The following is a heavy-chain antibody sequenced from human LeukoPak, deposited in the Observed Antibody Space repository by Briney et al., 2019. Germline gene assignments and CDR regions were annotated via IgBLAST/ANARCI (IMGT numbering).Heavy chain of an antibody. Sequence: SETLSLTCAVYGGSFSGYYWSWIRQPPGMGLEWIGEINHSGSTNYNPSLKSRVTMSVDTSKNQFSLKLSSVTAADTAVYYCARGQSIVGATGDYWGQGTLVTVSS. V-gene: IGHV4-34*01. CDR1: GGSFSGYY. J-gene: IGHJ4*02. CDR2: INHSGST. D-gene: IGHD1-26*01. CDR3: ARGQSIVGATGDY.